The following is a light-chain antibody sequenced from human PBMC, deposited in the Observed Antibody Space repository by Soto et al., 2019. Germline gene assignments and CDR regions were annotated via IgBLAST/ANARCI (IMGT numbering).Light chain of an antibody. V-gene: IGLV1-51*01. Sequence: QSVLTQPPSVSAAPGQKVTISCSGSSSNIGNNYVSWYQQLPGTAPKLLIYDNNKRPSVIPDRFSGSKSGTSATLGITGLQTGDEADYHCGTWDTSLSGGVLGGGTKLTVL. J-gene: IGLJ2*01. CDR1: SSNIGNNY. CDR3: GTWDTSLSGGV. CDR2: DNN.